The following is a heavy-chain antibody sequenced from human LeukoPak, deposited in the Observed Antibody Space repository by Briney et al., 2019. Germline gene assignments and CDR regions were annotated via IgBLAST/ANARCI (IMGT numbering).Heavy chain of an antibody. Sequence: GGSLRLSCAASGFTFSSCGMHWVRQAPGKGLEWVAVISYDGSNKYYADSLQGRFTISRDNAMNTLYLQMNSLRAEDSALYYCTRDMQGSRLYLVGSQNDWGQGTLVTVSS. CDR2: ISYDGSNK. D-gene: IGHD1-26*01. V-gene: IGHV3-30*03. J-gene: IGHJ4*02. CDR1: GFTFSSCG. CDR3: TRDMQGSRLYLVGSQND.